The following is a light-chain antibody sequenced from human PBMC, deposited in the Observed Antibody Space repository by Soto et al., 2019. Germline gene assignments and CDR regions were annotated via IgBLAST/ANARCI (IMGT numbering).Light chain of an antibody. CDR2: DAY. J-gene: IGKJ5*01. CDR1: QSFRGL. V-gene: IGKV3-11*01. CDR3: QQRHMWPIT. Sequence: EFVLAQSPVTLSWSPGERATLSCRASQSFRGLLAWYQQKPCQAPRLLIYDAYNRATGIPPRFSGSGSGTDFTLTISSLEPEDSAVYYCQQRHMWPITFGQGTRLEI.